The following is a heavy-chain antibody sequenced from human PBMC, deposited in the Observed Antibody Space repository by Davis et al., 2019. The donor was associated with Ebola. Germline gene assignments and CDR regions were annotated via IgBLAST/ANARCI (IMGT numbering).Heavy chain of an antibody. V-gene: IGHV1-2*02. CDR2: INPNSGGT. Sequence: ASVKVSCKASGYTFTGYYMHWVRQAPGQGLEWMGWINPNSGGTNYAQKFQGRVTITRNTSISTAYMELSSLRSEDTAVYYCARGVAAGGIYYYYYYMDVWGKGTTVTVSS. CDR3: ARGVAAGGIYYYYYYMDV. CDR1: GYTFTGYY. D-gene: IGHD6-13*01. J-gene: IGHJ6*03.